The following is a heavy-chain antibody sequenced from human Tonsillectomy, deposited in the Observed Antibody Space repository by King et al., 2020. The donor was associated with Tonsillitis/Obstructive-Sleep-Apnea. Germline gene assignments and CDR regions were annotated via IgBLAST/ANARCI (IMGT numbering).Heavy chain of an antibody. V-gene: IGHV4-34*01. CDR2: INHSGST. J-gene: IGHJ4*02. Sequence: VQLQQWGAGLLKPSETLSLTCAVYGGSFRGYYWSWIRQPPGKGLEWIGEINHSGSTHYNPSLKSRVTISVETSKNQFSLKLGSVTAADTAVDYCAGGESGGEITGTRGAYFDYWGQGTLVTVSS. D-gene: IGHD1-20*01. CDR3: AGGESGGEITGTRGAYFDY. CDR1: GGSFRGYY.